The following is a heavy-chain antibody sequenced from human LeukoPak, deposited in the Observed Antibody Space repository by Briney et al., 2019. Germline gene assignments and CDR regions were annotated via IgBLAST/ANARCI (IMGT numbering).Heavy chain of an antibody. CDR1: GYTFTSNY. J-gene: IGHJ4*02. CDR3: ARDQEGFDY. CDR2: IYPRDGST. V-gene: IGHV1-46*01. Sequence: ASVKVSCKASGYTFTSNYIHWVRQAPGQGLEWMGMIYPRDGSTSYAQKFQGRVTVTRDTSTSTVHKELSGLRSEDTAVYYCARDQEGFDYWGQGTLVTVSA.